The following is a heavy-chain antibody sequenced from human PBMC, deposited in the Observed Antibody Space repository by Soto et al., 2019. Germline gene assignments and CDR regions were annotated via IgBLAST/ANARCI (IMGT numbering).Heavy chain of an antibody. CDR1: GFNFANFG. CDR3: AKGSREWLRLGVDYFDS. V-gene: IGHV3-23*01. Sequence: LRLSCAASGFNFANFGMSLVRHSPCKVLQCFSSITHNNCSTYYGDSLKVRFTISIDNSNNTLFLQMNPLRGEDTAVHYCAKGSREWLRLGVDYFDSWGQGTLVTVSS. CDR2: ITHNNCST. J-gene: IGHJ4*02. D-gene: IGHD5-12*01.